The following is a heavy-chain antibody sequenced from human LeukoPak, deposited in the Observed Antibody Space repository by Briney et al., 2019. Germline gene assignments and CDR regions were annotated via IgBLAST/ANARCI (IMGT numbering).Heavy chain of an antibody. J-gene: IGHJ4*02. Sequence: ASAKVSCKPSGYTLTSYGISWVRQAPGQGLEWMGWISAYNGNTNYAQKLQGRVTMTTDTSTSTAYMDLRSLRSDDTDVYYCAVWRWLHPGGFDYWCQGTLVTVSS. CDR3: AVWRWLHPGGFDY. D-gene: IGHD5-24*01. V-gene: IGHV1-18*01. CDR1: GYTLTSYG. CDR2: ISAYNGNT.